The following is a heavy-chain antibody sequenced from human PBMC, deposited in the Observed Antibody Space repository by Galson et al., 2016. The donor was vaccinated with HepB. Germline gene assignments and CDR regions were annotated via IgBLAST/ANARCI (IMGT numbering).Heavy chain of an antibody. CDR3: AKVYCSGANCPAGSYYFDY. CDR1: GFTFSSYA. J-gene: IGHJ4*02. V-gene: IGHV3-23*01. Sequence: SLRLSCAVSGFTFSSYAMSWVRQAPGKGLEWVSSISGSGGSTFYADSVKGRFTISRDNSKNTLFLHMNSLRAGDTAIYYCAKVYCSGANCPAGSYYFDYWGQGTLVTVSS. CDR2: ISGSGGST. D-gene: IGHD2-15*01.